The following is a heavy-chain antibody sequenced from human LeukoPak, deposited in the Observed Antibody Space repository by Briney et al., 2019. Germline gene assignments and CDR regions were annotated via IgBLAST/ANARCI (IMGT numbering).Heavy chain of an antibody. D-gene: IGHD3-22*01. CDR3: AKGPDYYDSSGPFDY. Sequence: GGSLRLSCAASGFTFSSYAMSWVRQAPGKGLEWVSAISGSGGSTYYADSVKGRFTISRDNSKNMLYLQMNSLRAEDTAVYYCAKGPDYYDSSGPFDYWGQGTLVTVSS. CDR2: ISGSGGST. V-gene: IGHV3-23*01. J-gene: IGHJ4*02. CDR1: GFTFSSYA.